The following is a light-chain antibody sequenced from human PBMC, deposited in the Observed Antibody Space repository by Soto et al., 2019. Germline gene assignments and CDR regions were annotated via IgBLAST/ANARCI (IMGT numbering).Light chain of an antibody. V-gene: IGKV3-20*01. J-gene: IGKJ4*01. Sequence: DIVLPQSPGTLSLSPGERATLSCRASQSVSSSYLAWYQQKPGQAPRLLIYGASSRATGIPDRFSGSGSGTDFTLTISRLEPEDFAVYYCQQYGSSLLTFGGGTKVDIK. CDR2: GAS. CDR1: QSVSSSY. CDR3: QQYGSSLLT.